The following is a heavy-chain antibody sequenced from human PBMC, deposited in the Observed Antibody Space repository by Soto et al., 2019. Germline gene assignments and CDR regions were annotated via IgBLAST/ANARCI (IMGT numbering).Heavy chain of an antibody. V-gene: IGHV6-1*01. CDR1: GDSVSSNSAG. CDR3: ARGEQYSGRIFDY. CDR2: TYYRSKWYY. J-gene: IGHJ4*01. D-gene: IGHD1-26*01. Sequence: SQTLALTCAITGDSVSSNSAGWSWVRQSPSRGLEWLGRTYYRSKWYYEYAVSVRGRITINPDTSKNQYSLQLNSVTPEDTAVYFCARGEQYSGRIFDYWGQGTLVTV.